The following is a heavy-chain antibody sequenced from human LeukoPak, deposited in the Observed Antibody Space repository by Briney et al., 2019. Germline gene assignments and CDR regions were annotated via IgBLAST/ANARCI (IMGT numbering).Heavy chain of an antibody. D-gene: IGHD1-26*01. CDR2: ISGSSTYI. J-gene: IGHJ4*02. V-gene: IGHV3-21*01. Sequence: PGGSLRLSCAASGFTFSYYNMNWVRQAPGKGLEWVSSISGSSTYIYYADSVRGRFTISRDNAKNSLFLHMNSLRAEDTAVYYCAREVGATDDYWGQGTLVTVSS. CDR1: GFTFSYYN. CDR3: AREVGATDDY.